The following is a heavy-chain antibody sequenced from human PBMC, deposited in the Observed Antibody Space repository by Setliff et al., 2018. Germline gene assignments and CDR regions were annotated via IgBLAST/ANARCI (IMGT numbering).Heavy chain of an antibody. V-gene: IGHV3-30*18. D-gene: IGHD6-19*01. Sequence: GGSLRLSCGASGFIFSNFGMHWVRQAPGKGLEWVAAVSFDGRNKYYEDSVKGRFTISRDDSKNTLYLQMNSLRPEDTAVYYCAKDSLSGWSAVDYWGQGTLVTGSS. CDR1: GFIFSNFG. J-gene: IGHJ4*02. CDR3: AKDSLSGWSAVDY. CDR2: VSFDGRNK.